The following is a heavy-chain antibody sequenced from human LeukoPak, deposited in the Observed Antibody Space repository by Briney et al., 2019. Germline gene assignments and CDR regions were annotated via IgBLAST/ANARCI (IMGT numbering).Heavy chain of an antibody. D-gene: IGHD2-2*02. CDR2: ISYDGSNK. J-gene: IGHJ4*02. CDR1: GFTFSSYG. CDR3: AKDVGDHSYCSSTSCYKPPPFDY. V-gene: IGHV3-30*18. Sequence: GRSLRLSCAASGFTFSSYGMHWVRQAPGKGLEWVAVISYDGSNKYYADSVKGRFTISRDNSKNTLYLQMNSLRAEDTAVYYCAKDVGDHSYCSSTSCYKPPPFDYWGQGTLVTVSS.